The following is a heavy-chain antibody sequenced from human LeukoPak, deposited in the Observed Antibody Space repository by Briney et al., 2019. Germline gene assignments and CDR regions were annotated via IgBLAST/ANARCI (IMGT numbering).Heavy chain of an antibody. CDR1: GGSFSGYY. Sequence: SETLSLTCAVFGGSFSGYYWSWIRPPPGKGLDGIGEINHSGSTNYNPSRKSRVTISVDTSKNQFSLKLSSVTAADTAVYYCARGGKRYYYGSGGTFDPWGQGTLVTVSS. CDR3: ARGGKRYYYGSGGTFDP. CDR2: INHSGST. J-gene: IGHJ5*02. V-gene: IGHV4-34*01. D-gene: IGHD3-10*01.